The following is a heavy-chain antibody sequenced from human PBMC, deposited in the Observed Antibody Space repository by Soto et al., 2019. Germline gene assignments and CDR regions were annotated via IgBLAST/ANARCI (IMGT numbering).Heavy chain of an antibody. CDR1: GYTFTSYY. D-gene: IGHD5-18*01. CDR3: ARGRGGYSFDGDAFDI. V-gene: IGHV1-46*01. Sequence: ASVKVSCKASGYTFTSYYMHWVRQAPGQGLEWMGIIDPSGGSTSYAQKFQGRVTMTRDTSTSTVYMELSSLRSEDTAVYYCARGRGGYSFDGDAFDIWGQGTMVTVSS. J-gene: IGHJ3*02. CDR2: IDPSGGST.